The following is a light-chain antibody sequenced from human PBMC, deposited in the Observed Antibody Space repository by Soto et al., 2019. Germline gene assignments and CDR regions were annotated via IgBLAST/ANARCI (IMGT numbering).Light chain of an antibody. J-gene: IGKJ1*01. CDR1: QSISSW. CDR2: DAS. CDR3: QHYNSYWSWT. V-gene: IGKV1-5*01. Sequence: DIQMTQSPSTLSASVGDRVTITCRASQSISSWLAWYQQKPGKAPKLLIYDASSLESGVPSRFSGSGSGTEITLPISRLQPDDFATYDCQHYNSYWSWTFGQGTKVETK.